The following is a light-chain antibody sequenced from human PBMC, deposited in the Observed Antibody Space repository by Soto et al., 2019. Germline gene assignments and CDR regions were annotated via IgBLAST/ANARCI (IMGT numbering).Light chain of an antibody. J-gene: IGKJ1*01. CDR1: QSVSSN. Sequence: IVLTQSPGTLSVSPGERATLSCRASQSVSSNLAWYKQKPGQAPRLLIYGASTRATGIPARFSGSGSGTDFTLTISSLKSEDFAVYCCQQYNNWPITFGQGTKVDIK. V-gene: IGKV3-15*01. CDR2: GAS. CDR3: QQYNNWPIT.